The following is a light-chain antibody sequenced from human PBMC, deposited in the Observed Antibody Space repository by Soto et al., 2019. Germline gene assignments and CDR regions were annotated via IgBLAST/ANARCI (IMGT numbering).Light chain of an antibody. J-gene: IGLJ1*01. Sequence: QSALAQPSSVSGSPGQSITISCTGTSTDVGGYNYVSWYQHHPGKGPKLIIYEVSNRPSGVSDRFSGSKSGNKASLIISNLEAADDSDYYCGSYTSTDNPFVFGTGTKVTLL. CDR1: STDVGGYNY. V-gene: IGLV2-14*01. CDR3: GSYTSTDNPFV. CDR2: EVS.